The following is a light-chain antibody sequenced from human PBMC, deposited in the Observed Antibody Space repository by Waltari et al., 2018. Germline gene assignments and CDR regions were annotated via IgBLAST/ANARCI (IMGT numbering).Light chain of an antibody. Sequence: QSALTQPASVSGSPGQSITISCTGTSSDVGSYNLFSWYQQHPGKAPKLMIYEVSKRPSGVSNRFSGSKSGNTASLTISGLQAEDEADYYCCSYAGSSTFVYVFGTGTKVTVI. CDR3: CSYAGSSTFVYV. CDR2: EVS. V-gene: IGLV2-23*02. CDR1: SSDVGSYNL. J-gene: IGLJ1*01.